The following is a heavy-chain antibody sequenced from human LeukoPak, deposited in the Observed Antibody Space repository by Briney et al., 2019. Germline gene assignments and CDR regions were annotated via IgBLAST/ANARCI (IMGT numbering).Heavy chain of an antibody. J-gene: IGHJ4*02. CDR3: ARDFSVQYNGPFEY. D-gene: IGHD1-14*01. Sequence: PGRSLRLSCAASGFTFSSYAMHWVRQAPGKGLEWVAVISYDGSNKYYADSVKGRFTISRDNSKNTLYLQMNSLRAEDTAVYYCARDFSVQYNGPFEYWGQGTLLTVSS. CDR1: GFTFSSYA. V-gene: IGHV3-30*04. CDR2: ISYDGSNK.